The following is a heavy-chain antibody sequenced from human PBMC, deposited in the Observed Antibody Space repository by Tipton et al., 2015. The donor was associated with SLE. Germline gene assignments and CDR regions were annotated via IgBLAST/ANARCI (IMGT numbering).Heavy chain of an antibody. Sequence: SLRLSCAASGFIFSDYAMHWVRQAPGKGLEWVAVISYDGKNAYYTDYTNSVKGRFTILRDNSKNTLYLQMNSLRPEDTAVYYCARGKKVIPAAIIVGDYWGQGTLVTVSS. V-gene: IGHV3-30*04. D-gene: IGHD2-2*01. CDR2: ISYDGKNA. CDR1: GFIFSDYA. J-gene: IGHJ4*02. CDR3: ARGKKVIPAAIIVGDY.